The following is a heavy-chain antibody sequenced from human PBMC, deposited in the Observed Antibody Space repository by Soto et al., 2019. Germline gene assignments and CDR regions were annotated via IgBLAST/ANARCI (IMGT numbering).Heavy chain of an antibody. CDR2: IYYSGST. V-gene: IGHV4-31*03. CDR3: ARATSFSGHHGY. D-gene: IGHD2-8*02. CDR1: GGSFSSGGYY. J-gene: IGHJ4*02. Sequence: PSETLSLTCTVSGGSFSSGGYYWSWIRQPPGKGLEWIGYIYYSGSTYYNPSRQSRFTISLDTSKNQCSLKLSSVTAADTAVYYCARATSFSGHHGYWGQGTLVTVSS.